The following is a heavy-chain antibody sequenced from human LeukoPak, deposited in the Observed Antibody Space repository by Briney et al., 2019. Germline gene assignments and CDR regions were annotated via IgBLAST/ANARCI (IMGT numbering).Heavy chain of an antibody. CDR1: GYTFTSYY. J-gene: IGHJ4*02. V-gene: IGHV1-46*01. CDR2: INPSGGST. CDR3: AREGAVAGTIDY. Sequence: ASVKVSFKASGYTFTSYYMHWVRQAPGQGLEWMGIINPSGGSTSYAQKFQGRVTMTRDMSTSTVYMELSSLRSEDTAVYYCAREGAVAGTIDYWGQGTLVTVSS. D-gene: IGHD6-19*01.